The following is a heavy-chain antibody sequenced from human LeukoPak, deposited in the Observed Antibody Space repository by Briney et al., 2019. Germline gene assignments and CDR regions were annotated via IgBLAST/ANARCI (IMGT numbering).Heavy chain of an antibody. V-gene: IGHV3-7*01. CDR2: IKQDGSEK. D-gene: IGHD3/OR15-3a*01. CDR1: GFTLSSYW. Sequence: PGGSLRLSCAASGFTLSSYWMSWVRQAPGKGLEWVANIKQDGSEKYYVDSVKGRFTISRDNAKNSLYLQMNSLRAEDTAVYYCARDLDVGYRYFDYWGQGTLVTVSS. CDR3: ARDLDVGYRYFDY. J-gene: IGHJ4*02.